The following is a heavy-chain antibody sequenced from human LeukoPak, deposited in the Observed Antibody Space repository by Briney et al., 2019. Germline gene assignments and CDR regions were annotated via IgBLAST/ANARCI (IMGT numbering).Heavy chain of an antibody. D-gene: IGHD4-17*01. CDR3: AKDAYGALDY. V-gene: IGHV3-53*05. J-gene: IGHJ4*02. CDR2: IYSGGST. CDR1: GFTVSSNY. Sequence: QPGGSLRLSCAASGFTVSSNYMSWVRQAPGKGLKWVSVIYSGGSTYYADSVKGRFTISRDNSKNTVYLQMNSLRPDDTAIYYCAKDAYGALDYWGQGTLVTVSS.